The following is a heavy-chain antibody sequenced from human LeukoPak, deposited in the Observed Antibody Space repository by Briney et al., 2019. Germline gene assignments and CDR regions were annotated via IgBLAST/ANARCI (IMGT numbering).Heavy chain of an antibody. V-gene: IGHV1-2*02. Sequence: ASVKVSCKASGYTFTGYYMHWVRQAPGQGLEWMGWINPNSGDTNYTQKFQGRVTMTRDTSISTAYMELRRLRSDDTAVYYCAKPRFGYCSSTNCYSWFDPWGQGTLVTVSS. J-gene: IGHJ5*02. CDR3: AKPRFGYCSSTNCYSWFDP. CDR1: GYTFTGYY. D-gene: IGHD2-2*03. CDR2: INPNSGDT.